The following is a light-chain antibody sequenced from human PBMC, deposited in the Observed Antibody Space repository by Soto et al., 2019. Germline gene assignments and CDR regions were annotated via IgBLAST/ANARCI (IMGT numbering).Light chain of an antibody. Sequence: DIQMTQTTSSLSASVGDRVTITCQASQDIINYLNWYQQKPGKAPKLLIYDASNLETGVPSRFSGSGSGTEFTLTITSLQPDDFATYYCQQYSIYSGPFAQVTKVAIK. CDR1: QDIINY. CDR3: QQYSIYSGP. V-gene: IGKV1-33*01. CDR2: DAS. J-gene: IGKJ1*01.